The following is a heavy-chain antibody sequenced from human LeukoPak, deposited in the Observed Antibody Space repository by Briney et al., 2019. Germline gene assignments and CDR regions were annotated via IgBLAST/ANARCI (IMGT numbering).Heavy chain of an antibody. J-gene: IGHJ5*02. CDR1: AFTVSNFA. D-gene: IGHD6-19*01. Sequence: PGGSLRLSCAASAFTVSNFAMRWVRQAPGGGLEWVSANRCFAAHKYYADSVRGRFTISRDNSKNMVYLEMRSLRAEDTAVYYCARDPTPLSRGWYVWEAWGPGTLVTVSS. V-gene: IGHV3-23*01. CDR2: NRCFAAHK. CDR3: ARDPTPLSRGWYVWEA.